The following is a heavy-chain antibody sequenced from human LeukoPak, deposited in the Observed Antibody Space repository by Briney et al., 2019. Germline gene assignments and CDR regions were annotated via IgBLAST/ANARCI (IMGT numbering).Heavy chain of an antibody. D-gene: IGHD3-3*01. CDR3: ARVTDRFLATQFDY. CDR2: IYYSGST. V-gene: IGHV4-30-4*08. Sequence: KSSETLSLTCAVYGGSFSGYYWSWIRQPPGKGLEWIGYIYYSGSTYYNPSLKSRVTISVDTSKNQFSLKLSSVTAADTAVYYCARVTDRFLATQFDYWGQGTLVTVSS. J-gene: IGHJ4*02. CDR1: GGSFSGYY.